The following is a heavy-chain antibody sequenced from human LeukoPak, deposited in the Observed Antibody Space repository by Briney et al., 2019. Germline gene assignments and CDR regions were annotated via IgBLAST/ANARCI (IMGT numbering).Heavy chain of an antibody. CDR2: INHSGSA. CDR1: GGSFSGYY. Sequence: SETLTLTCAVYGGSFSGYYWSWIRPPPGKGLEWIGEINHSGSANYTPTPKSRVTISVETSKSQFSLKLSSVTAADTAVYYCARRERRITIFGVVIMKGNWFDPWGQGTLVTVSS. D-gene: IGHD3-3*01. CDR3: ARRERRITIFGVVIMKGNWFDP. J-gene: IGHJ5*02. V-gene: IGHV4-34*01.